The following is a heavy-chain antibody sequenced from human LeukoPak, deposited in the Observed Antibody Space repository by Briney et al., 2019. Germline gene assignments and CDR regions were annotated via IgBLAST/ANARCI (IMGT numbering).Heavy chain of an antibody. J-gene: IGHJ4*02. D-gene: IGHD1-26*01. Sequence: GGSLRLSCAASGFTFSSYWMSWVRQAPGKGLEWVAVISYDGAVKYYADSVKGRFTISRDNSKNTLYLQMNSLRAEDTAVYYCARDGSYWGQGTLVTVSS. CDR2: ISYDGAVK. V-gene: IGHV3-30*14. CDR3: ARDGSY. CDR1: GFTFSSYW.